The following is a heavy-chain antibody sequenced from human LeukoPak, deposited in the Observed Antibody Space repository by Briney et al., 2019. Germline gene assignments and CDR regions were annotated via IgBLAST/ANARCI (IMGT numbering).Heavy chain of an antibody. CDR2: ISAYNGNT. D-gene: IGHD3-22*01. Sequence: GASVKVSCKASGYTFTSYGISWVRQALGQGLEWMGWISAYNGNTNYAQKLQGRVTMTTDTSTSTAYMELRSLRSDDTAVYYCARDRDAYYYDSSGFSPPDPWGQGTLVTVSS. V-gene: IGHV1-18*01. J-gene: IGHJ5*02. CDR3: ARDRDAYYYDSSGFSPPDP. CDR1: GYTFTSYG.